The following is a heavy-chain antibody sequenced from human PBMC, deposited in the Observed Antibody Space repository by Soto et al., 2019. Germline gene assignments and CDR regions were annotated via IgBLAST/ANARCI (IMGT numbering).Heavy chain of an antibody. J-gene: IGHJ4*02. V-gene: IGHV6-1*01. D-gene: IGHD1-26*01. CDR1: GDSVSSTSAA. CDR2: TYYRSRWFN. Sequence: SQTLSLTCAISGDSVSSTSAAWTWIRQSPSRGLEWLGRTYYRSRWFNDYAVSVKSRITINPDTSKNQFSLQLSSVTHEDTAVYYCARVRGTYSGSYCFDSWGQGTLVTVSS. CDR3: ARVRGTYSGSYCFDS.